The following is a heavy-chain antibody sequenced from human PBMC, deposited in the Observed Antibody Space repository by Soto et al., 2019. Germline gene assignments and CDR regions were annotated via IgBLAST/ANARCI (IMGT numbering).Heavy chain of an antibody. CDR2: IYYSGST. V-gene: IGHV4-59*01. CDR1: GGSISSYY. D-gene: IGHD3-10*01. Sequence: PSETLSLTCTVSGGSISSYYWSWIRQPPGKGLEWIGYIYYSGSTNYNPSLKSRVTISVDTSKNQFSLKLSSVTAADTAVYYCARVRYYGSGSYVFDYWGQGTLVTVSS. J-gene: IGHJ4*02. CDR3: ARVRYYGSGSYVFDY.